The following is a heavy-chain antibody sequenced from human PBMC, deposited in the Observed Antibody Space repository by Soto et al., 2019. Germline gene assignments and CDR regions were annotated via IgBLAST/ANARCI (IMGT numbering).Heavy chain of an antibody. CDR3: ASDKGGYFDY. Sequence: QVQLVQSGAEVKKPGASVKVSCEASGYTFSGYGITWVRQAPGQGLEWMGWVSAYNGNTNYAEKLQGKVTITTDTSTSTVYMELRSLRSDDTAVYYCASDKGGYFDYWGQGTLVTVSS. J-gene: IGHJ4*02. CDR2: VSAYNGNT. CDR1: GYTFSGYG. D-gene: IGHD3-16*01. V-gene: IGHV1-18*01.